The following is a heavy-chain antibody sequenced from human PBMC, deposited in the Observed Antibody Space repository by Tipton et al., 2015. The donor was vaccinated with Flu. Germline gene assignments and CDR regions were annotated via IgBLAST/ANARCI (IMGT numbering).Heavy chain of an antibody. J-gene: IGHJ4*02. Sequence: TLSLTCAVSGFSISSGYYWGWIRQPLGKGLEWIGGIHHSGTTYYNPSLKSRVTMSVDTSKNQFSLKLSSVTAADTAVYYCAKVYCDSTNCYAGRLQFDYWGQGTLVTVSS. V-gene: IGHV4-38-2*01. CDR2: IHHSGTT. D-gene: IGHD2-2*01. CDR1: GFSISSGYY. CDR3: AKVYCDSTNCYAGRLQFDY.